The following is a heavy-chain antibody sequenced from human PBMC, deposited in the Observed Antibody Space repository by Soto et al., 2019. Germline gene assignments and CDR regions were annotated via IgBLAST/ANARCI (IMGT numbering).Heavy chain of an antibody. D-gene: IGHD1-1*01. CDR3: ASRGRGTSYYYMDV. CDR2: MNPNSGNT. V-gene: IGHV1-8*01. J-gene: IGHJ6*03. CDR1: GYTFTSYD. Sequence: QVQLVQSGAEVKEPGASVKVSCKASGYTFTSYDINWVRQATGQGLEWMGWMNPNSGNTGYAQKFQGRVTMTRNTSISTAYMELSSLRSEDTAVYYCASRGRGTSYYYMDVWGKGITVTVSS.